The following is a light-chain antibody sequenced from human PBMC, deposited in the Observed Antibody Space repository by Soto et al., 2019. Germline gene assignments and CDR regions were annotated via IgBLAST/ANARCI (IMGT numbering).Light chain of an antibody. CDR2: GAS. CDR3: QQYYAWPSLT. J-gene: IGKJ4*01. V-gene: IGKV3-15*01. Sequence: MRRSPATLYESKVERATFSCRASQSVSSNLAWYQQTAGQAPRLLIYGASARATGIPARFSGSGSGTEFTLSISSLQSEDFAVYYCQQYYAWPSLTSGGRTNV. CDR1: QSVSSN.